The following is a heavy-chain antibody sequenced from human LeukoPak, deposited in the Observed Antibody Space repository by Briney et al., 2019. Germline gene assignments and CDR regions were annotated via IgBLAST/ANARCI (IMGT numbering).Heavy chain of an antibody. CDR3: ARNDYFGINNGMDV. CDR1: GFTFSTYW. V-gene: IGHV3-7*01. D-gene: IGHD2/OR15-2a*01. J-gene: IGHJ6*02. Sequence: GGSLRLSCSASGFTFSTYWMSWVRQAPGKGLEWVANMKRDGSEIYYVDSVRGRFTISRDNARNSLYLQMNSLRAEDTAVYYCARNDYFGINNGMDVWGQGTTVTVS. CDR2: MKRDGSEI.